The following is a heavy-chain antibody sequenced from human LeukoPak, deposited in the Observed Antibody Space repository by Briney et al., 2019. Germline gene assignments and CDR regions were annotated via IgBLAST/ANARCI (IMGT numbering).Heavy chain of an antibody. J-gene: IGHJ5*02. V-gene: IGHV3-7*03. D-gene: IGHD5-18*01. Sequence: GGSLRLSCAASGFTFSSYWMSWVRQAPGKGLEWVANIKQDGSEKYYVDSVKGRFTISRDSAKNSLYLQMNSLRAEDTAVYYCAREGTAMAYNWFDPWGQGTLVTVSS. CDR2: IKQDGSEK. CDR1: GFTFSSYW. CDR3: AREGTAMAYNWFDP.